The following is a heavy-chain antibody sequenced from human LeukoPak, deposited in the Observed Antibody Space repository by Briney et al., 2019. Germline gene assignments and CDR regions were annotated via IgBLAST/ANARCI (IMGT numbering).Heavy chain of an antibody. CDR3: ARDYSSSSDVFGY. D-gene: IGHD6-6*01. CDR2: IIPIFGTA. V-gene: IGHV1-69*01. Sequence: GASVKVSCKASGGTFSSYAISWVRQAPGQGLEWMGGIIPIFGTANYAQKFQGRVTITADESTSTAYMELSSLRSEDTAVYYCARDYSSSSDVFGYWGQGTLVTVSS. CDR1: GGTFSSYA. J-gene: IGHJ4*02.